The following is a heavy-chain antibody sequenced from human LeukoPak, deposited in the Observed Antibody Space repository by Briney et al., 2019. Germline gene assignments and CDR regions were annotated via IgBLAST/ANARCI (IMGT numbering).Heavy chain of an antibody. CDR2: ISGSGGST. CDR1: GFTFSSYA. Sequence: GGSLRLSCAASGFTFSSYAMSWVRQAPGKGLEWVSAISGSGGSTYYADSVKGRFTISRDNSENTLYLQMNSLRAEDTAVYYCAKDDRIAARGGDFDYWGQGTLVTVSS. J-gene: IGHJ4*02. CDR3: AKDDRIAARGGDFDY. V-gene: IGHV3-23*01. D-gene: IGHD6-6*01.